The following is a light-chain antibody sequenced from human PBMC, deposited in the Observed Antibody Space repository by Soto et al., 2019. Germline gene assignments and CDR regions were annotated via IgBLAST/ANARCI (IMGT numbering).Light chain of an antibody. CDR2: DAS. CDR1: QSVSRY. J-gene: IGKJ5*01. CDR3: QQRSNWPIT. V-gene: IGKV3-11*01. Sequence: EIVLTQSQATLSLSPGERATLSCRARQSVSRYLACYQQNPGQAPRLLIYDASNMATGIPARFSGSGSGTDVTLTISSLEPEDFAVYYGQQRSNWPITFGQGTRLEIK.